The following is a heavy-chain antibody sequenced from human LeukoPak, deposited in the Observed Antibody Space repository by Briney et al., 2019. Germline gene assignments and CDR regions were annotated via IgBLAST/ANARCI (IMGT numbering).Heavy chain of an antibody. J-gene: IGHJ4*02. CDR2: IKSKTDGGTT. D-gene: IGHD3-22*01. CDR3: TTDLVGTGYYDSSGYYRARVFDY. Sequence: GRSLRLSCAASGFTFSSYGMHWVRQAPGKGLEWVGRIKSKTDGGTTDYAAPVKGRFTISRDDSKNTLYLQMNSLKTEDTAVYYCTTDLVGTGYYDSSGYYRARVFDYWGQGTLVTVSS. V-gene: IGHV3-15*07. CDR1: GFTFSSYG.